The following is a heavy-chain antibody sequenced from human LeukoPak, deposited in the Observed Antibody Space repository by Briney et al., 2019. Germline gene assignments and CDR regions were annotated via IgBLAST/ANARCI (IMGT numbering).Heavy chain of an antibody. D-gene: IGHD3-22*01. CDR1: GGSISSGGYS. Sequence: SETLSLTCAVSGGSISSGGYSWSWIRQPPGKGLEWIGYIYYNGSTNYNPSLKSRVTISVDTSKNQFSLKLSSVTAADTAVYYCARSTLYYDSSGYRLYYFDYWGQGTLVTVSS. J-gene: IGHJ4*02. CDR3: ARSTLYYDSSGYRLYYFDY. CDR2: IYYNGST. V-gene: IGHV4-61*08.